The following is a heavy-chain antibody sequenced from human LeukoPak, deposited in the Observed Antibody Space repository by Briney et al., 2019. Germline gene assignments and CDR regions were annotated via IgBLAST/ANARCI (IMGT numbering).Heavy chain of an antibody. D-gene: IGHD4-17*01. CDR2: ISWNSGSI. CDR3: AGYGDYLGYYGMDV. CDR1: GFTFDDYA. V-gene: IGHV3-9*01. Sequence: PGRSLRLSCAASGFTFDDYAMHWVRQAPGKGLEWVSGISWNSGSIGYADSVKGRFTISRDNAKNSLYLQMNSLRAEDTAVYYCAGYGDYLGYYGMDVWGQGTTVTVSS. J-gene: IGHJ6*02.